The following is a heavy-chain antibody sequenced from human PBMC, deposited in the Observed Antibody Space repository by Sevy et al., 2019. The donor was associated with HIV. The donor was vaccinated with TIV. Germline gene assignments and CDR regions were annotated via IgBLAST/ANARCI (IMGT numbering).Heavy chain of an antibody. CDR2: IYCGGST. J-gene: IGHJ4*02. V-gene: IGHV4-39*01. D-gene: IGHD3-16*01. CDR1: GGPISTCTNF. Sequence: SETLSPTCIVSGGPISTCTNFWGWIRQPPGKGLEWIGSIYCGGSTYYNPSLKSRVAISVDTSKNQFSLKVNSVSAADTAVYYCARGRITFFDDWGQGALVTVSS. CDR3: ARGRITFFDD.